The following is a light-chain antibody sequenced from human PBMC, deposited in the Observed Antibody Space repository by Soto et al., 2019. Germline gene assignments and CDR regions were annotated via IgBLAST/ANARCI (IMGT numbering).Light chain of an antibody. CDR1: SNDVGGYNF. Sequence: QSVLNQPPSASGSPGQSVTISCTGTSNDVGGYNFVSWYQQHPGKAPKLMIFEVSKRPSGVPDRFSGSKSGSTASLTVSGLQAEDEADYYCSSYAGNNIYYVFGTGTQLTVL. V-gene: IGLV2-8*01. CDR3: SSYAGNNIYYV. CDR2: EVS. J-gene: IGLJ1*01.